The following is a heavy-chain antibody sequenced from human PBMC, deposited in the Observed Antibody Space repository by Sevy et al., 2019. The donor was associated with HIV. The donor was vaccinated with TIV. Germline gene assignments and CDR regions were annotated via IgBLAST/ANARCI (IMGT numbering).Heavy chain of an antibody. V-gene: IGHV3-23*01. J-gene: IGHJ4*02. D-gene: IGHD2-8*01. Sequence: GGSLTLSCAASGFTFNIYSMSWVRHTPGKGLEWVATLSFGCGKINHADSVKGRFTMSRDDSKNAVYLQMNNLRVEDTAIYYCAREGCTKPHDYWGQGTLVTVSS. CDR1: GFTFNIYS. CDR3: AREGCTKPHDY. CDR2: LSFGCGKI.